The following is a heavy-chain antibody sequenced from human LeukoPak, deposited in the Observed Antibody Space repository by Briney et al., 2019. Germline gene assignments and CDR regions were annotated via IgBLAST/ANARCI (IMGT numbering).Heavy chain of an antibody. J-gene: IGHJ4*02. CDR2: ITYNGDFT. Sequence: GGSLRLSRAASGFTFSGYAMTWVRQAPGKGLEWVASITYNGDFTYYLDSVKGRFTISRDNSKNTLYLQMNNLRGEDTALYYCAKDGLYFDGSAHIYYFDAWGQGALVAVSS. D-gene: IGHD3-22*01. V-gene: IGHV3-23*01. CDR3: AKDGLYFDGSAHIYYFDA. CDR1: GFTFSGYA.